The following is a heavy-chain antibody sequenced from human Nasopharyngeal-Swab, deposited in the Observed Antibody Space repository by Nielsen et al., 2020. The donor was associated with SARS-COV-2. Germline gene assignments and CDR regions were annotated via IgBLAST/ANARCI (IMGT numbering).Heavy chain of an antibody. CDR2: IYPGDSDT. Sequence: GESLKISCKGSGYSFTSYWIGWVRQMPGKGLEWMGIIYPGDSDTRYSPSFQGPVTLSADKSISTAYLQWSSLKASDTAMYYCVRYYDYNNFGPDYWGQGTLVTVSA. D-gene: IGHD4-11*01. CDR1: GYSFTSYW. V-gene: IGHV5-51*01. CDR3: VRYYDYNNFGPDY. J-gene: IGHJ4*02.